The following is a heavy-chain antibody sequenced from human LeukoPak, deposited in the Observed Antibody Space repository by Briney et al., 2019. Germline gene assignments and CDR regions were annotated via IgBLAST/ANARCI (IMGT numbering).Heavy chain of an antibody. D-gene: IGHD7-27*01. CDR2: MSPNSGDT. J-gene: IGHJ4*02. CDR3: ARGPPNWGYDY. CDR1: GYTFTSYD. Sequence: ASVKVSCKASGYTFTSYDFNWVRQVTGQRPEWMGWMSPNSGDTGYAQKFQDRVTMTRNTSISTAYMELSSLRSDDTAVYYCARGPPNWGYDYWGPGTLVTVSS. V-gene: IGHV1-8*01.